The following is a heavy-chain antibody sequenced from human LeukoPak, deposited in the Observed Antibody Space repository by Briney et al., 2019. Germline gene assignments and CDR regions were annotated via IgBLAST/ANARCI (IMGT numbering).Heavy chain of an antibody. Sequence: PGGSLRLSCAASGFTFSSYSVNWVRQAPGKGLEWVSSISERSSYIYYADSMKGRFTISRDNAKNSLYLQMNSLRAEDTAVYYFAGSPRRQNEAFYIWGQGTVVTVSS. CDR2: ISERSSYI. V-gene: IGHV3-21*01. J-gene: IGHJ3*02. CDR1: GFTFSSYS. D-gene: IGHD1-1*01. CDR3: AGSPRRQNEAFYI.